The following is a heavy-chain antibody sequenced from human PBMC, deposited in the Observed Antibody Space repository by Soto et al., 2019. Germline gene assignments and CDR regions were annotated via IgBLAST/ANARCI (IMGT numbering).Heavy chain of an antibody. J-gene: IGHJ6*02. CDR2: IKNKVDGGTT. D-gene: IGHD2-2*01. CDR3: TSGEGNWNSTNCYFYFNYYGMDV. Sequence: GGSLRLSCTGTGFSFTNAWMSWVRQAPGKGLEWVGRIKNKVDGGTTDYAAPVKGRFSISRDDSKDNLFLQMNSLKDEDTAVYYCTSGEGNWNSTNCYFYFNYYGMDVWGQGTAVTVSS. CDR1: GFSFTNAW. V-gene: IGHV3-15*01.